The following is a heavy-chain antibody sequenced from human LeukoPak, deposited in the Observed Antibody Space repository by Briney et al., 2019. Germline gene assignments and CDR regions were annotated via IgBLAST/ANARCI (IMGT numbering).Heavy chain of an antibody. CDR2: ISYSGST. V-gene: IGHV4-34*01. J-gene: IGHJ5*02. CDR1: GGSFSAYY. D-gene: IGHD1-7*01. CDR3: ARTFNWNYRWFDP. Sequence: SETLSLTCAVYGGSFSAYYWSWIRQSPGKGLEWIGEISYSGSTNHNPSLKSRVTISVDTSKNQFSLKVSSVTAADTAVYYCARTFNWNYRWFDPWGQGTLVTVSS.